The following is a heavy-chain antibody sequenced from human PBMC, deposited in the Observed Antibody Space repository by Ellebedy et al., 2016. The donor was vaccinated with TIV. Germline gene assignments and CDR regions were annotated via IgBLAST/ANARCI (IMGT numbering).Heavy chain of an antibody. D-gene: IGHD1-7*01. Sequence: PGGSLRLSCAASGFTFTNAWMSWVRQAPGKGLEWVARIKGKRNGGITDYAAPVRCRFTISRDDSENTLYLQMNSLKNEDAAVYYCKKDRRDYDGTNLDYWGQGTLVTVSS. J-gene: IGHJ4*02. CDR2: IKGKRNGGIT. CDR1: GFTFTNAW. CDR3: KKDRRDYDGTNLDY. V-gene: IGHV3-15*01.